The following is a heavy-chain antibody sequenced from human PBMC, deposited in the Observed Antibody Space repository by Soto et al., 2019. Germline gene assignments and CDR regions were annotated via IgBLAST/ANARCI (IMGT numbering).Heavy chain of an antibody. D-gene: IGHD6-19*01. Sequence: QVQLVESGGGVVQPGRSLRLSCAASGFTFSSYAMHWVRQAPGKGLEWVAVISYDGSNKYYADSVKGRFTISRDNSKNTLYLQMNSLRAEDTAVYYCAREYGSGWSGSGYWGQGTLVTVSS. CDR1: GFTFSSYA. V-gene: IGHV3-30-3*01. CDR3: AREYGSGWSGSGY. J-gene: IGHJ4*02. CDR2: ISYDGSNK.